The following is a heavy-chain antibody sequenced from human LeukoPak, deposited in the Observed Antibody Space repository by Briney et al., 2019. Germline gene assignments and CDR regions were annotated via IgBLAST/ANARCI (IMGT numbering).Heavy chain of an antibody. V-gene: IGHV3-73*01. CDR1: GFTFSGSA. D-gene: IGHD3-22*01. CDR2: IRSKANSYAT. Sequence: GGSLRLSCAASGFTFSGSAMHWVRQASGKGLEWVGRIRSKANSYATAYAASVKGMFTISRDDSKNTAYLQMNSLKTEDTAVYYCTRIKTYYYDSSGWANAFDIWGQGTMVTVSS. J-gene: IGHJ3*02. CDR3: TRIKTYYYDSSGWANAFDI.